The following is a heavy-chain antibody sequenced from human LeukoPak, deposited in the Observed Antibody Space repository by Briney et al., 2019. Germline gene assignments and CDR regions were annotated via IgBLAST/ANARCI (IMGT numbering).Heavy chain of an antibody. CDR1: GGSISSYY. Sequence: PSETLSLTCTVSGGSISSYYWSWIRQPPGKGLEWIGDIYYSGSTNYNPSLKSRVTISVDTSKNQFSQKLSSVTAADTAVYYCARHPNYHRSKYNWFDPWGQGTLVTVSS. CDR3: ARHPNYHRSKYNWFDP. D-gene: IGHD1-7*01. V-gene: IGHV4-59*08. J-gene: IGHJ5*02. CDR2: IYYSGST.